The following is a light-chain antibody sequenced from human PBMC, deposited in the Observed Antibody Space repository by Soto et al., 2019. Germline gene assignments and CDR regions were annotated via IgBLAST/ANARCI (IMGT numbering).Light chain of an antibody. J-gene: IGKJ1*01. CDR2: AAS. CDR1: QSISNY. V-gene: IGKV1-39*01. Sequence: DIQMTQSPSSLFASVGDRVTITCRANQSISNYLNWYQQKPGKAPNLLIYAASSLQSGVPSRFSGTGSGTDFALTFNSLQPEDFATYHCQQSYSTPWTFGQGTKVQIK. CDR3: QQSYSTPWT.